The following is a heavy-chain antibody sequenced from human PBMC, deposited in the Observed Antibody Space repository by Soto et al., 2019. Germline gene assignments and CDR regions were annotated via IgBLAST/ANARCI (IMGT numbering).Heavy chain of an antibody. D-gene: IGHD2-21*02. CDR2: IYWDDDK. V-gene: IGHV2-5*02. J-gene: IGHJ6*02. CDR1: GFSLSTSGVG. Sequence: QITLKESGPTLVKPTQTLTLTCTFSGFSLSTSGVGVGWIRQPPGKALEWLALIYWDDDKRYSPSLRSRLTISKDTSKNQVVLTMTNMDPVDTATYYCIQSRYGGDCLQSYASHYYYGMDVWGQGTTVTVSS. CDR3: IQSRYGGDCLQSYASHYYYGMDV.